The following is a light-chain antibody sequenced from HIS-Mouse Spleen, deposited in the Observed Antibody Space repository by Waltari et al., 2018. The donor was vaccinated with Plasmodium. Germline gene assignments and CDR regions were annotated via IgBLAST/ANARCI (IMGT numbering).Light chain of an antibody. J-gene: IGKJ3*01. CDR2: AAS. Sequence: AIRMTQAPSSFSASTGDRVTITCRASQGISSDLAWYQQKPGKAPKLLIFAASTLPSGVPSRLRGSGSGTDFNLTIRCLQSEDFATYYCQQYYSYPVTVGPGPKVDIK. CDR1: QGISSD. CDR3: QQYYSYPVT. V-gene: IGKV1-8*01.